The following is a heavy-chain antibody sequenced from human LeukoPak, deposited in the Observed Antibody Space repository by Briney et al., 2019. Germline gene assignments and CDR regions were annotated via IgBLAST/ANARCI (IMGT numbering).Heavy chain of an antibody. D-gene: IGHD4-11*01. Sequence: PGRSLRLSCAASGFTFSSYAMHWVRQAPGKGLEWVAVISYDGSNKYYADSVKGRFTISRDNSKNTLYLQMNSLRAEDTAVYYCARSEPSMTNPIFDYWGQGTLVTVSS. CDR3: ARSEPSMTNPIFDY. CDR1: GFTFSSYA. J-gene: IGHJ4*02. V-gene: IGHV3-30-3*01. CDR2: ISYDGSNK.